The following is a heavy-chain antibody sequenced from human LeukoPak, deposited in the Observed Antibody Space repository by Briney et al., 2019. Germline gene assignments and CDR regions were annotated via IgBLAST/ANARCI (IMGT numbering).Heavy chain of an antibody. Sequence: PGGSLRLSCAASGFTFSNYAMSWVRQAPGKGPEWVSGISGSGDTSYLADSVQGRFTISRDNSKNTLYLQMNSLGAEDTAVYYCAKIGQVGATLLDYWGQGTLVTVSS. V-gene: IGHV3-23*01. CDR3: AKIGQVGATLLDY. D-gene: IGHD1-26*01. J-gene: IGHJ4*02. CDR1: GFTFSNYA. CDR2: ISGSGDTS.